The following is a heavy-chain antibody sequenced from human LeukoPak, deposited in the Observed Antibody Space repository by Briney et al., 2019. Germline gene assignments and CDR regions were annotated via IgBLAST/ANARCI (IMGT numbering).Heavy chain of an antibody. D-gene: IGHD5-18*01. V-gene: IGHV3-23*01. CDR3: AKRIQSAMATGY. J-gene: IGHJ4*02. CDR2: INGSGGST. Sequence: GGSLRLSCAASGFTFSSYAMSWVRQAPGKGLEWVSDINGSGGSTYYADSAKGRFIISRDNSKNTLYLQMNSLRAEDTAVYYCAKRIQSAMATGYWGQGTLVTVSS. CDR1: GFTFSSYA.